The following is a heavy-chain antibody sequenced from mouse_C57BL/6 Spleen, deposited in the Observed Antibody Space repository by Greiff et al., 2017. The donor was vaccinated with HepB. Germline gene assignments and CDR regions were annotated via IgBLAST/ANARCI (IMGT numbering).Heavy chain of an antibody. CDR3: ARGRAYDGYYDYYAMNY. V-gene: IGHV3-1*01. CDR2: ISYSGST. D-gene: IGHD2-3*01. CDR1: GYSITSGYD. Sequence: EVKLVESGPGMVKPSQSLSLTCTVTGYSITSGYDWHWIRHFPGNKLEWMGYISYSGSTNYNPSLKSRISITHDTSKNHFFLKLNSVTTEDTATYYCARGRAYDGYYDYYAMNYWGQGTSVTVSS. J-gene: IGHJ4*01.